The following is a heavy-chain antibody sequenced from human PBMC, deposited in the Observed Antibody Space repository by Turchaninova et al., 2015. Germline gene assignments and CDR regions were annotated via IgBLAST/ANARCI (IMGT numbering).Heavy chain of an antibody. V-gene: IGHV4-38-2*01. CDR1: GYSISSGYY. D-gene: IGHD2-21*02. CDR2: IYHRGGT. J-gene: IGHJ4*02. Sequence: QVQLQESGPGLVKPSETLSLACAVSGYSISSGYYWGWIRLPPGKGLGWIGSIYHRGGTYYNPSLKSRVTISVDTSKNQFSLKLNSVTAADTAVYYCAKTENYFDYWGQGSLVTVSS. CDR3: AKTENYFDY.